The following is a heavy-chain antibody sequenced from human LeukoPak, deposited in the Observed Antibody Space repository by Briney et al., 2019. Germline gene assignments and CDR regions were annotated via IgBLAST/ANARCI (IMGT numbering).Heavy chain of an antibody. J-gene: IGHJ6*04. CDR3: AELGITMIGDV. CDR1: GFTLSSYS. Sequence: GGSLRLSCAASGFTLSSYSTNWVRKAPGKGREWVSYISSSGSTIYYADSVKGRFTISRDNAKNSLYLQINSLRAEDTAVYYCAELGITMIGDVWGKGTTVTISS. V-gene: IGHV3-48*04. D-gene: IGHD3-10*02. CDR2: ISSSGSTI.